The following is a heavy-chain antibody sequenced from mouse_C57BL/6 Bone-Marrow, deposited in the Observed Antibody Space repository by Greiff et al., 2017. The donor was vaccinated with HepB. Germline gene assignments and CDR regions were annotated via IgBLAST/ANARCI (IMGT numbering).Heavy chain of an antibody. CDR2: IDPENGDT. CDR3: TTSGLRYCDY. Sequence: VQLQQSGAELVRPGASVKLSCTASGFNIKDYYMHWVKQRPEQGLEWIGWIDPENGDTEYASKFQGKATITADTSSNTAYLQLSSLASEDTAVYYCTTSGLRYCDYWGQGTTLTVSS. D-gene: IGHD1-1*01. V-gene: IGHV14-4*01. J-gene: IGHJ2*01. CDR1: GFNIKDYY.